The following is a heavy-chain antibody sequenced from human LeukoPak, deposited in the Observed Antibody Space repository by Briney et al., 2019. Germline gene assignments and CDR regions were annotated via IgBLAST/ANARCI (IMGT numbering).Heavy chain of an antibody. Sequence: PGGSLRLSCAASGFTFSSYWMHWARQAPGKGLVWVSRINSDGSSTSYADSVKGRFTISRDNAKNTLYLQMNSLRAEDTAVYYCASPYSGYGFLGFDYWGQGTLVTVSS. CDR2: INSDGSST. CDR3: ASPYSGYGFLGFDY. CDR1: GFTFSSYW. D-gene: IGHD5-12*01. V-gene: IGHV3-74*01. J-gene: IGHJ4*02.